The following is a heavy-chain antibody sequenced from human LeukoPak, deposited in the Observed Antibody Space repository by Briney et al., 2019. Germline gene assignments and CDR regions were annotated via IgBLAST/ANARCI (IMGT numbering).Heavy chain of an antibody. CDR1: GFTFSSYG. CDR3: ARDLYPYSSPIDY. Sequence: GGSLRLSCAASGFTFSSYGVHWVRQAPGKGLEWVAVIWYDGSNKYYADSVKGRFTISRDNSKNTLYLQMNSLRAEDTAVYYCARDLYPYSSPIDYWGQGTLVTVSS. J-gene: IGHJ4*02. CDR2: IWYDGSNK. V-gene: IGHV3-33*01. D-gene: IGHD6-13*01.